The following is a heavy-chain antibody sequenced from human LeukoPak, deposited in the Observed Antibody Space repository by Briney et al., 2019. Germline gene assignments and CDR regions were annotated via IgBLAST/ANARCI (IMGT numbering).Heavy chain of an antibody. CDR1: GYPFTDFY. D-gene: IGHD6-19*01. V-gene: IGHV1-46*01. CDR3: ARDDLGYSSGFYDTKWFDP. J-gene: IGHJ5*02. Sequence: GASVKVSCKTSGYPFTDFYMHWVRQAPEQGLEWMGVINPSSGSTSYAQKFQGRVTLTRDTSTSTVYMELNSLRSEDTAVYYCARDDLGYSSGFYDTKWFDPWGQGTLVTVSS. CDR2: INPSSGST.